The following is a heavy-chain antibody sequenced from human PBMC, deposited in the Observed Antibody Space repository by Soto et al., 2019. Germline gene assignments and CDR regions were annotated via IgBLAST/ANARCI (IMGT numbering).Heavy chain of an antibody. CDR2: ISYDGSNK. J-gene: IGHJ4*02. D-gene: IGHD6-13*01. Sequence: QVQLVESGGGVVQPGRSLRLSCAASGFTFSSYAMHWVRQAPGKGLEWVAVISYDGSNKYYADSVKGRFTISRDNSKNTLYLQMNSLRAEDTAVYYCARTTRSSHVLFDYWGQGTLVTVSS. CDR1: GFTFSSYA. V-gene: IGHV3-30-3*01. CDR3: ARTTRSSHVLFDY.